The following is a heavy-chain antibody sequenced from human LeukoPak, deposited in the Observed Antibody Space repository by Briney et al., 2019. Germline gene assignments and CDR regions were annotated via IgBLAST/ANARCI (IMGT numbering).Heavy chain of an antibody. CDR2: IYYSGST. D-gene: IGHD5-12*01. Sequence: SETLSLTCTVSGDSFSRYYWSWIRQPPGKGLEWIGYIYYSGSTNYNPSLKSPVTISLDTSKNQFPLKLSSVTAADTAVYYSVRDVGPVGGYDSPWGQGTLVTVSS. CDR1: GDSFSRYY. J-gene: IGHJ5*02. V-gene: IGHV4-59*01. CDR3: VRDVGPVGGYDSP.